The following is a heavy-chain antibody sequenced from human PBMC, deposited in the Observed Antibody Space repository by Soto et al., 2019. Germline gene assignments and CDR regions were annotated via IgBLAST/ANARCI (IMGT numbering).Heavy chain of an antibody. Sequence: QVQLVQSGAEVKKPGSSVKVSCKASGGTFSSYTISWVRQAPGQGLEWMGRIIPILGIANYAQKFQGRVTITADKSPSTAYMELSSLRSEDTAVYYGASHCGGDCYLYWGQGTLVTVSS. CDR1: GGTFSSYT. CDR3: ASHCGGDCYLY. CDR2: IIPILGIA. D-gene: IGHD2-21*02. J-gene: IGHJ4*02. V-gene: IGHV1-69*02.